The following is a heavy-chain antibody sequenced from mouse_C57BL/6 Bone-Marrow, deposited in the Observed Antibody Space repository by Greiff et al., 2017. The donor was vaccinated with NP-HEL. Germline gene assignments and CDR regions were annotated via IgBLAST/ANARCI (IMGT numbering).Heavy chain of an antibody. V-gene: IGHV1-15*01. CDR3: TRRQNGSSHWYFDV. Sequence: QVQLQQSGAELVRPGASVTLSCKASGYTFTDYEMHWVKQTPVHGLEWIGAIDPETGGTAYNQKFKGKAILTADKSSSTAYMELRSLTSEDSAVYYCTRRQNGSSHWYFDVWGTGTTVTVSS. CDR2: IDPETGGT. D-gene: IGHD1-1*01. CDR1: GYTFTDYE. J-gene: IGHJ1*03.